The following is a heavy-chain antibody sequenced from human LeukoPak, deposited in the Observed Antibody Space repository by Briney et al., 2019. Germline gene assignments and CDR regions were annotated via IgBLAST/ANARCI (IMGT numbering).Heavy chain of an antibody. CDR3: AKAVDGYNQFDY. J-gene: IGHJ4*02. V-gene: IGHV3-30*02. CDR1: GFTFSSYG. CDR2: IRYDGSNK. D-gene: IGHD5-24*01. Sequence: PGGSLRLSCAASGFTFSSYGMHWVRQAPRKGLEWVAFIRYDGSNKYYADSVKGRFTISRDNSKNTLYLQMNSLRAEDTSVYYCAKAVDGYNQFDYWGQGTLVTVSS.